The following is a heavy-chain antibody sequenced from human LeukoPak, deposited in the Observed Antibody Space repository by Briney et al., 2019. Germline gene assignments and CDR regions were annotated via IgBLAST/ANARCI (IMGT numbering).Heavy chain of an antibody. CDR2: INPSGGST. CDR1: GYTFTSYY. CDR3: ATDLSVAAARRGY. V-gene: IGHV1-46*01. D-gene: IGHD6-13*01. J-gene: IGHJ4*02. Sequence: ASVKVSCKASGYTFTSYYMHWVRQAPGQGLEWMGIINPSGGSTSYAQKFQGRVTMAEDTSTDTAYMELSSLRSEDTAVYYCATDLSVAAARRGYWGQGTLVTVSS.